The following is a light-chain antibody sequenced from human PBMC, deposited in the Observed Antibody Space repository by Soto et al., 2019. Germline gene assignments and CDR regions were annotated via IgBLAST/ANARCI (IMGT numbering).Light chain of an antibody. V-gene: IGKV3-20*01. CDR3: QLYDSSPWT. CDR2: GAS. Sequence: EIVLTQSPGTLSLSPGERATLSCRASQSVSSSFLAWYQQKPGQAPRLLIYGASSMATGIPDRFSGSGSGTDFTLTISRLEPEDFAVYYCQLYDSSPWTFGQGTKVEIK. J-gene: IGKJ1*01. CDR1: QSVSSSF.